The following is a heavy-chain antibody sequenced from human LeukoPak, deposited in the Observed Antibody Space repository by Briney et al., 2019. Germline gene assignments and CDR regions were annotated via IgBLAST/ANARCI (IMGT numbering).Heavy chain of an antibody. D-gene: IGHD3-22*01. CDR3: ARARYYYDSSGYYPKRRYYFDY. CDR2: INHSGST. V-gene: IGHV4-34*01. CDR1: GGSFSGYY. Sequence: PSETLSLTCAVYGGSFSGYYWSWIRQPPGKGLEWIGEINHSGSTNYNPSLKSRVTISVDTSKNQFSLKLSSVTAADTAVYYCARARYYYDSSGYYPKRRYYFDYWGQGILVTVSS. J-gene: IGHJ4*02.